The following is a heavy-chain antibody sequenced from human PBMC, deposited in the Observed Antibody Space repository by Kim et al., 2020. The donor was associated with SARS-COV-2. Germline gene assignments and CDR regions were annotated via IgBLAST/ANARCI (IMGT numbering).Heavy chain of an antibody. CDR3: ARDLLVGATSYGMDV. D-gene: IGHD1-26*01. J-gene: IGHJ6*02. Sequence: GGSLRLSCAASGFTFSSYGMHWVRQAPGKGLEWVAVIWYDGSNKYYADSVKGRFTISRDKSKNTLYLQMNSLRAEDTAVYYCARDLLVGATSYGMDVWGQETTVTVSS. V-gene: IGHV3-33*01. CDR2: IWYDGSNK. CDR1: GFTFSSYG.